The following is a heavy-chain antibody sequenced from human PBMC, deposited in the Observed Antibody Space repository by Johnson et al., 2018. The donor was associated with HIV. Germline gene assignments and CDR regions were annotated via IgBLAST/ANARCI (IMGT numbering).Heavy chain of an antibody. CDR2: INWNGDTT. J-gene: IGHJ3*01. Sequence: VQLVESGGNVVRPGGSLRLSCTASGFTFDDYGMSWVRQAPGKGLEWVSGINWNGDTTGYDDSVKGRLTVSRDNGKNSLYLQMNSLRVEDTALYYWARSFDSSDYWKHAFDVWGQGTMVTVSS. CDR3: ARSFDSSDYWKHAFDV. V-gene: IGHV3-20*04. D-gene: IGHD3-22*01. CDR1: GFTFDDYG.